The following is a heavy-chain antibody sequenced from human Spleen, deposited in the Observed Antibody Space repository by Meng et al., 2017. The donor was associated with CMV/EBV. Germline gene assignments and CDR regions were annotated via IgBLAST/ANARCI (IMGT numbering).Heavy chain of an antibody. CDR1: GASVSGGTYH. D-gene: IGHD3-10*01. CDR3: AKSRSSTPGVVDY. J-gene: IGHJ4*02. V-gene: IGHV4-61*01. CDR2: IYNGGTT. Sequence: HGLLHESGPGLVEHSEASAHTCTVSGASVSGGTYHWSWIRQPPGKQLEWIGYIYNGGTTIYNPSLKSRVTIFIDASKNQFSLKLTSVTTADIAVYYCAKSRSSTPGVVDYWGQGTLVTVSS.